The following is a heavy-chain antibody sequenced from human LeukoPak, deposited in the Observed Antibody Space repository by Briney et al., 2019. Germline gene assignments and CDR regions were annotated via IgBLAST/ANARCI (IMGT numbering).Heavy chain of an antibody. D-gene: IGHD5-18*01. CDR1: NYSISNGDF. CDR3: ARPRNTSMDTFDF. CDR2: AAPGGGT. J-gene: IGHJ4*02. Sequence: SETLSLTCGVSNYSISNGDFWAWLRQPPGKGLEWIASAAPGGGTHYNPSLKSRVRLSVDSSKNEISLELSSVTAADTAVYYCARPRNTSMDTFDFWGQGHLVAVSS. V-gene: IGHV4-38-2*01.